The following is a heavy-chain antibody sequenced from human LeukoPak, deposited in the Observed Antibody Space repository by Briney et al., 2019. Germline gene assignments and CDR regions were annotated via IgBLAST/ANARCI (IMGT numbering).Heavy chain of an antibody. CDR1: GGSINSYY. CDR2: IYYSGST. D-gene: IGHD3-10*01. J-gene: IGHJ6*02. V-gene: IGHV4-59*01. CDR3: ARTSRHFYGSGSNLTPWPADMDV. Sequence: SETLSLTCTVSGGSINSYYWTWIRQPPGQGLEWIGYIYYSGSTHYNPSLNSRVTISMDTSKNHFSLKLSSVTAADTAIYYCARTSRHFYGSGSNLTPWPADMDVWGQGTKVTVSS.